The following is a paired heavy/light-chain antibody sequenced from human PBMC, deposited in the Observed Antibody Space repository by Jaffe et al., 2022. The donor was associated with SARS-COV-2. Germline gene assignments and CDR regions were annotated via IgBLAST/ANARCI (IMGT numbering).Light chain of an antibody. CDR2: DAS. Sequence: EIVLTQSPATLSLSPGERATLSCRASQSVSSYLAWYQQKPGQAPRLLIYDASNRATGIPARFSGSGSGTDFTLTISSLEPEDFAVYYCQQRSNWPTFGQGTKVEIK. CDR1: QSVSSY. CDR3: QQRSNWPT. J-gene: IGKJ1*01. V-gene: IGKV3-11*01.
Heavy chain of an antibody. Sequence: QVQLQQWGAGLLKPSETLSLTCAVYGGSFSGYYWSWIRQPPGKGLEWIGEINHSGSTNYNPSLKSRVTISVDTSKNQFSLKLSSVTAADTAVYYCARGAVRTTMPGPQVAAASYNWFDPWGQGTLVTVSS. CDR2: INHSGST. J-gene: IGHJ5*02. CDR1: GGSFSGYY. V-gene: IGHV4-34*01. CDR3: ARGAVRTTMPGPQVAAASYNWFDP. D-gene: IGHD2-15*01.